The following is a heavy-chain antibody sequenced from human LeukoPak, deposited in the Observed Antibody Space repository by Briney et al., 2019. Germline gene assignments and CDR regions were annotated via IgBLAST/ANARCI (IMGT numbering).Heavy chain of an antibody. D-gene: IGHD5-18*01. V-gene: IGHV2-26*01. CDR1: GFSLSNARMG. CDR3: ARIPIRGYSYGSFDY. CDR2: IFSNDEK. J-gene: IGHJ4*02. Sequence: SGPTLVNPTETLTLTCTVSGFSLSNARMGVSWIRQPPGKALEWLAHIFSNDEKSYSTSLKSRLTISKDTSKSQVVLTMTNMDPVDTATYYCARIPIRGYSYGSFDYWGQGTLGTVSS.